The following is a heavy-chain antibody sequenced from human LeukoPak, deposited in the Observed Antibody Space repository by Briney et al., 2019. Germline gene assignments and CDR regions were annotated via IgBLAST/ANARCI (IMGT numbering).Heavy chain of an antibody. D-gene: IGHD2-21*02. CDR1: GFTFSSYT. Sequence: PGRSLRLSCAASGFTFSSYTMHWVRQAPGKGLEWVAVISYDGNNKYYADSVKGRFTISRDNSKNTLYLQMNSLRAEDTAVYYCARALYCGGDCYMIDYWGQGTLVTVSS. CDR2: ISYDGNNK. J-gene: IGHJ4*02. CDR3: ARALYCGGDCYMIDY. V-gene: IGHV3-30-3*01.